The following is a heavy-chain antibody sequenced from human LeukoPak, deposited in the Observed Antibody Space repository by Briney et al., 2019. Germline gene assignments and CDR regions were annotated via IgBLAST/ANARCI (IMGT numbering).Heavy chain of an antibody. D-gene: IGHD2-15*01. CDR3: AKFGGMCDSMVVAATRRFDY. CDR2: IYTSGST. J-gene: IGHJ4*02. CDR1: GGSISSYY. Sequence: SETLSLTCTVSGGSISSYYWSWIRQPAGKGLEWIGRIYTSGSTNYNPSLKSRVTMSVHTSKNQFSPKLSSVTAADTAVYYCAKFGGMCDSMVVAATRRFDYWGQGTLVTVSS. V-gene: IGHV4-4*07.